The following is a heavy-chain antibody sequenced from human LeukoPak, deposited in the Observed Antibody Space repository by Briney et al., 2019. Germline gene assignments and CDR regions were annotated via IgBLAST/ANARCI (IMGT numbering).Heavy chain of an antibody. CDR3: ARIDSRTDAFDI. Sequence: PSETLSLTCTVSGGSINTFYWCWIRQPPGKGLEWIGYIYYSGSTNYNPSLKSRVTISVDTSKKQFSLKLSSVTAADTAVYYCARIDSRTDAFDIWGQGTMVTVSS. D-gene: IGHD3-22*01. V-gene: IGHV4-59*01. CDR1: GGSINTFY. CDR2: IYYSGST. J-gene: IGHJ3*02.